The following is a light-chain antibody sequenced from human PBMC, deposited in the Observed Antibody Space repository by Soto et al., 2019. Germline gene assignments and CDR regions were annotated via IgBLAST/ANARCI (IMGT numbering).Light chain of an antibody. CDR1: SSNIGAGYD. Sequence: QSVLTQPPSVSGAPGQRVTISCTGGSSNIGAGYDVNWYQQVPGTAPRLLIYGSNNRPSGVPDRFSGSKSGTSASLAITGLQAEDEADYHCQYYVTSLRGARVFGTGTKLTVL. CDR2: GSN. CDR3: QYYVTSLRGARV. V-gene: IGLV1-40*01. J-gene: IGLJ1*01.